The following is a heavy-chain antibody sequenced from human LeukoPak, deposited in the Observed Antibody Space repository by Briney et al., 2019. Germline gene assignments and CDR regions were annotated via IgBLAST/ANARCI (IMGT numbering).Heavy chain of an antibody. CDR3: AKRRDDSGAFDY. CDR1: GFTFSSYA. V-gene: IGHV3-23*01. J-gene: IGHJ4*02. D-gene: IGHD2-15*01. Sequence: PGGSLRLSCAASGFTFSSYAMSWVRQAPGKGLEWVSSISGSGDSTYYTDSVKGRFTISRDNSKNTLYLQMNSLRAEDTAVYFCAKRRDDSGAFDYWGQGTLVTVSS. CDR2: ISGSGDST.